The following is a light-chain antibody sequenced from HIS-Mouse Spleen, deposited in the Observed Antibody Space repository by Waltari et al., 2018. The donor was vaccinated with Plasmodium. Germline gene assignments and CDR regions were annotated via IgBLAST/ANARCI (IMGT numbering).Light chain of an antibody. V-gene: IGLV3-10*01. Sequence: SYELTQPPSVSVSPGQTARITCSGDALPTTYAYWDQQKSGQAPGLVIYEDSKRPSGIPGRFSGSSSGTMATLTISGAQVEDEADYYCYSTDSSGNHRVFGGGTKLTVL. J-gene: IGLJ3*02. CDR3: YSTDSSGNHRV. CDR1: ALPTTY. CDR2: EDS.